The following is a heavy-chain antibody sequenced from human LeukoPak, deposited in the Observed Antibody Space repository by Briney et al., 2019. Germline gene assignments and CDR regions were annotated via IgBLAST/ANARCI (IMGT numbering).Heavy chain of an antibody. CDR1: GFTFSSYS. CDR3: ASYYFDKSRSSHFA. J-gene: IGHJ4*02. Sequence: PGGSLRLSCAASGFTFSSYSMNWVRQAPGKGLEWVSSISSSSSYIYYADSVKGRFTISRDNAKNSLYLQINSLRAEDTAVYYCASYYFDKSRSSHFAWGQGTVVTVSS. CDR2: ISSSSSYI. V-gene: IGHV3-21*01. D-gene: IGHD2/OR15-2a*01.